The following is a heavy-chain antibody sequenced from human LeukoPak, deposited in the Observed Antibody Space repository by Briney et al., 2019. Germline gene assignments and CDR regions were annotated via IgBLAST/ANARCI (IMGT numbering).Heavy chain of an antibody. CDR2: ISRNGGSA. V-gene: IGHV3-64D*06. CDR3: ARVTEAPYYFDY. CDR1: GFTFNSYP. J-gene: IGHJ4*02. Sequence: GGSLRLSCSASGFTFNSYPVHWVRQAPGKGLEYVSGISRNGGSAYYADSVKGRFTISRDNSKNTLYLQMSSLRAEDTAVYYCARVTEAPYYFDYWGQGTLVTVSS.